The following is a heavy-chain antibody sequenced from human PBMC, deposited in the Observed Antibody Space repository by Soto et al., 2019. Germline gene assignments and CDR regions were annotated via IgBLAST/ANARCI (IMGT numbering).Heavy chain of an antibody. J-gene: IGHJ5*02. V-gene: IGHV4-34*01. D-gene: IGHD4-4*01. Sequence: PSETLSLTCAVYGGSFSGYYWRWIRQPPGKGLEWIGEINHSGSTNYNPSLKSRVTISVDTSKNQFSLKLSSVTAADTAVYYCARFGSGTTVINWFDPWGQGTLVTVS. CDR3: ARFGSGTTVINWFDP. CDR2: INHSGST. CDR1: GGSFSGYY.